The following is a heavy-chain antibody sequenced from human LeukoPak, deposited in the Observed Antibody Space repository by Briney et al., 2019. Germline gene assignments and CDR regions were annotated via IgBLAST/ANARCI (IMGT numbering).Heavy chain of an antibody. CDR2: IYHSGST. CDR1: GGSISSSSYY. V-gene: IGHV4-39*07. D-gene: IGHD3-3*01. Sequence: PSETLSLTCTVSGGSISSSSYYWGWIRQPPGKGLEWIGSIYHSGSTYYNPSLKSRVTISVDTSKNQFSLKLSSVTAADTAVYYCARAKGGRFLELFWGQGTLVTVSS. CDR3: ARAKGGRFLELF. J-gene: IGHJ4*02.